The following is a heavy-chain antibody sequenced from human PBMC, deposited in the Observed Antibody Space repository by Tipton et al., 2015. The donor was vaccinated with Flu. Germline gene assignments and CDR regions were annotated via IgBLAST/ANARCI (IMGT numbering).Heavy chain of an antibody. Sequence: GLVKPSETLSLTCTVSSGSIRSTNYFCAWIRQPPGKRLELIRSIYPSGTTYYNPSLKSRVTISVDTSKSQFSLMLKSVTAADTAVYYCARLSYYDVDLKNFYFDYWGQGALVTVSS. CDR3: ARLSYYDVDLKNFYFDY. CDR2: IYPSGTT. J-gene: IGHJ4*02. D-gene: IGHD3-10*02. V-gene: IGHV4-39*01. CDR1: SGSIRSTNYF.